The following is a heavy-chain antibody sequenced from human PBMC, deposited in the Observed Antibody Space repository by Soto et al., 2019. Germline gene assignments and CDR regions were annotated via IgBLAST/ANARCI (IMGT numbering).Heavy chain of an antibody. CDR2: ISKDGNNK. V-gene: IGHV3-30-3*01. CDR3: AREDASSGYAGTFHH. J-gene: IGHJ1*01. D-gene: IGHD3-22*01. CDR1: GFTFSSYV. Sequence: QVQLVESGGAVVQPGRSLSLSRAASGFTFSSYVMHWVRQAPGKGLEWVAGISKDGNNKHYSDSVKDRFTISRDNSKSTLNLQMNNLRGEDTAVYHCAREDASSGYAGTFHHWGQGTLVTVVS.